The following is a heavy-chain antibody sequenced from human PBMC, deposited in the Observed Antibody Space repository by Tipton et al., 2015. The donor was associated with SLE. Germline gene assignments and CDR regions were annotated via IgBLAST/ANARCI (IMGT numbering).Heavy chain of an antibody. J-gene: IGHJ6*03. V-gene: IGHV4-39*07. CDR1: GGSISSSNYY. D-gene: IGHD3-3*01. Sequence: TLSLTCSVSGGSISSSNYYWSWVRQPPGKGLEWIGEISHSGDSNFNPSLKSRVTISMDTSKKQFSLKLSSVTAVDTAVYFCARVTIVGGSYYMDVWGKGTTVTVSS. CDR3: ARVTIVGGSYYMDV. CDR2: ISHSGDS.